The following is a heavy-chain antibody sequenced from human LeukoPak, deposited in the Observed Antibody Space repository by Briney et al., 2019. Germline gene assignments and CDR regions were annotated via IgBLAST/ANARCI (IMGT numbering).Heavy chain of an antibody. CDR2: IYYSGST. D-gene: IGHD2/OR15-2a*01. Sequence: TLSLTCTVSGGSISSGGYYWSWIPQHPGKGLEWVGYIYYSGSTYYNPSLKSRVTISVDTSKNQFSLKLSSVTAADTAVYYCASASTLSYFDYWGQGTLVTVSS. V-gene: IGHV4-31*03. CDR1: GGSISSGGYY. J-gene: IGHJ4*02. CDR3: ASASTLSYFDY.